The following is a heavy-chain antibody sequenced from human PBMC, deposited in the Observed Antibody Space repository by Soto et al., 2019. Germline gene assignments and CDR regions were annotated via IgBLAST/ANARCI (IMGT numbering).Heavy chain of an antibody. CDR3: ARIPQGTETRCYYYYGTDV. J-gene: IGHJ6*02. CDR1: GFSLSTSGMC. Sequence: SGPTLVNPTQTLTLTCTFSGFSLSTSGMCVSWIRQPPGKALEWLALIDWDDDKYYSTSLKTRLTISKDTSKSQVVLTMTNMDPVDTATYYCARIPQGTETRCYYYYGTDVWGQGTTVTVSS. D-gene: IGHD1-7*01. CDR2: IDWDDDK. V-gene: IGHV2-70*01.